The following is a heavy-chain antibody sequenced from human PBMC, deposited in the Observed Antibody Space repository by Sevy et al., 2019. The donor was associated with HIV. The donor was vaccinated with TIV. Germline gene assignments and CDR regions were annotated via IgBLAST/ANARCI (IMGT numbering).Heavy chain of an antibody. J-gene: IGHJ6*02. V-gene: IGHV3-30*18. Sequence: GGSLRLSCAASGFTFSSYGMHWVRQAPGKGLEWVAVISYDGSNKYYADSVKGRFTISRDKSKNTLYLQMNSLRAEDTAVYYCAKDKHDFWSGYLGRGYYYGMDVWGQGTTVTVSS. D-gene: IGHD3-3*01. CDR3: AKDKHDFWSGYLGRGYYYGMDV. CDR2: ISYDGSNK. CDR1: GFTFSSYG.